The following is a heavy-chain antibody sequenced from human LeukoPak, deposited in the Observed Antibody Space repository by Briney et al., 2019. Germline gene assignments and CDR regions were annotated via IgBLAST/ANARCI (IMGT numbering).Heavy chain of an antibody. J-gene: IGHJ6*02. CDR1: GGSISSGDYY. D-gene: IGHD3-3*01. CDR2: IYYSGST. CDR3: ARVRYDCWSGYLAGYYYYGMDV. Sequence: SETLSLTCTVSGGSISSGDYYWSWIRQPPGKGLEWIGYIYYSGSTYYNPSLKSRVTISVDTSKNQFSLKLSSVTAADTAVYYCARVRYDCWSGYLAGYYYYGMDVWGQGTTVTVSS. V-gene: IGHV4-30-4*01.